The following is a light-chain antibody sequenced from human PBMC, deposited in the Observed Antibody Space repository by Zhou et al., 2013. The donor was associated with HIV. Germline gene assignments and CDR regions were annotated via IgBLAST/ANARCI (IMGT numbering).Light chain of an antibody. CDR1: QSISSW. J-gene: IGKJ1*01. V-gene: IGKV1-5*03. Sequence: DIQMTQSPSTLSASVGDRVTITCRASQSISSWLAWYQQKPGKAPKLLIYKASSLESGVPSRFSGSGSGTEFTLTISSLQPDDFATYYCQQYNNYSWTFGPRD. CDR2: KAS. CDR3: QQYNNYSWT.